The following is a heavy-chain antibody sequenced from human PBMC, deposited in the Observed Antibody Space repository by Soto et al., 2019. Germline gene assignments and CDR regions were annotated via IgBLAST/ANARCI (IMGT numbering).Heavy chain of an antibody. V-gene: IGHV1-46*01. CDR2: INPSGGST. CDR3: AREEGYYDSSGYFGD. Sequence: QVQLVQSGAEVKKPGASVKVSCKASGYTFTSYYMHWVRQAPGQGLEWMGIINPSGGSTSYAQKFQGRVTMTRDTSTSTVYMELRSLRSEDTAVYYSAREEGYYDSSGYFGDWGQGTLVTVSS. D-gene: IGHD3-22*01. J-gene: IGHJ4*02. CDR1: GYTFTSYY.